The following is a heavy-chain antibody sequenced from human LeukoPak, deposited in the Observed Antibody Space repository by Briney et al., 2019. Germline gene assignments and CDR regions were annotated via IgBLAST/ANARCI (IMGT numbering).Heavy chain of an antibody. J-gene: IGHJ4*02. CDR1: GYTFTIYG. D-gene: IGHD4-17*01. Sequence: ASVKLSCKASGYTFTIYGISWVRQAPGQGLEWMGWISAYNGKTNYAQKLQGRVTMTADTSTRTAYLELRSLRYDDTAVYYCARERSTTVTTPGYWGQGTLVTVSS. CDR3: ARERSTTVTTPGY. CDR2: ISAYNGKT. V-gene: IGHV1-18*01.